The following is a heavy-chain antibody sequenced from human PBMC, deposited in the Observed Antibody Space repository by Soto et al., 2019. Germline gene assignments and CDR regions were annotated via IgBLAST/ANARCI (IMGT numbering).Heavy chain of an antibody. V-gene: IGHV1-69*09. CDR2: INPLSGIP. Sequence: QVQLVQSGAEVKKPESSVKVSCKTSGGTFVRHVISWVRQAPGQGPEWMGKINPLSGIPNYAQKFQDRVTFPADTDSSTAYMELSSLRSDDTAVYYCATPACAATWCSPPQNLEPWGQGTLVTVS. D-gene: IGHD2-2*01. CDR1: GGTFVRHV. CDR3: ATPACAATWCSPPQNLEP. J-gene: IGHJ5*02.